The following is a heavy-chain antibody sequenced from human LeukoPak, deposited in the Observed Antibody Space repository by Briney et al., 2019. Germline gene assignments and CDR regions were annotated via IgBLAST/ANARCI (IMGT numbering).Heavy chain of an antibody. D-gene: IGHD3-22*01. V-gene: IGHV1-24*01. CDR2: LDPEDGET. J-gene: IGHJ3*02. CDR1: GYTLTELS. CDR3: ATSSGNYDSSGYSYAFDI. Sequence: ASVKVSCKVSGYTLTELSMHWVRQAPGKGLEWMGGLDPEDGETIYAQKFQGRVTMTEDTPTDTAYMELSSLRSEDTAVYYCATSSGNYDSSGYSYAFDIWGQGTMVTVSS.